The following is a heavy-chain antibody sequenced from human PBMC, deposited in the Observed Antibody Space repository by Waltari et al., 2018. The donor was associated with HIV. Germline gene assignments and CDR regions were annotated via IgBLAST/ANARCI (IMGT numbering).Heavy chain of an antibody. J-gene: IGHJ4*02. D-gene: IGHD6-6*01. V-gene: IGHV3-33*01. Sequence: QVQLVESGGGVVQPGRSLRLSCAASGFTFKNYGMHWVRQAPGKGLEWVAVRWYDGSNKYYADSVKGRFTISRDNSKNRLYLQMNSLRAEDTAVYYCARDRGGSSSLVLDSWGQGTLVTVSP. CDR1: GFTFKNYG. CDR2: RWYDGSNK. CDR3: ARDRGGSSSLVLDS.